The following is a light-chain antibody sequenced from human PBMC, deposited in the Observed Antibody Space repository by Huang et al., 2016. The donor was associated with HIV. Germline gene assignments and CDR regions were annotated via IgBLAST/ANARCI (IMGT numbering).Light chain of an antibody. CDR2: WAS. CDR3: LQYFSPPVT. Sequence: IVMTQSPDSLAVSLGERATISCKASQSVLYGNNKNYLAWFQQKSAQPPKLLIYWASTRESGVPDRFSGSGSRTDFTLTISRLQPEDVAVYYCLQYFSPPVTFGPGTKVHVK. J-gene: IGKJ3*01. V-gene: IGKV4-1*01. CDR1: QSVLYGNNKNY.